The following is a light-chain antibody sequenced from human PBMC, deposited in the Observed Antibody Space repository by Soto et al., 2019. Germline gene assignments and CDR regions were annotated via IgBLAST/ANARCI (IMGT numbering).Light chain of an antibody. J-gene: IGKJ5*01. CDR3: QQRLHWPIT. Sequence: IVLTQSPGILSLSPGERATLSCRASQSVTSSYLAWYQQKPGQAPRLLIYGASTRATGISDRFSGSGSGTDFTLTISRLEPEDFAVYYCQQRLHWPITFGQGTRLEIK. CDR1: QSVTSSY. CDR2: GAS. V-gene: IGKV3D-20*02.